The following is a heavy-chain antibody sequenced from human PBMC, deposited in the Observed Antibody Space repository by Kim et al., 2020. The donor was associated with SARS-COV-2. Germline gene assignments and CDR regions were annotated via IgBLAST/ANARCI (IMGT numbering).Heavy chain of an antibody. Sequence: SETLSLTCTVSGGSISSGGYYWSWIRQHPGKGLEWIGYIYYSGSTYYNPSLKSRVTISVDTSKNQFSLKLSSVTAADTAVYYCARDPVRRDGYKWGYFDYWGQGTLVTVSS. CDR2: IYYSGST. CDR3: ARDPVRRDGYKWGYFDY. D-gene: IGHD5-12*01. J-gene: IGHJ4*02. CDR1: GGSISSGGYY. V-gene: IGHV4-31*03.